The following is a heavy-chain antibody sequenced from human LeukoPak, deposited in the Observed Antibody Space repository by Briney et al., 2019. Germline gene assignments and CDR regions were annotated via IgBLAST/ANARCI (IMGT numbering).Heavy chain of an antibody. Sequence: SVKVSCKASGGTFSSYGITWVRQAPGQGIEWMGRVVPILDISNYAKMFQDRVTITADKSTSTAYMELSSLRSEDTAVYFCARTNYYDSSGSQGPGTFYYGLDVWGQGTTVTVSS. J-gene: IGHJ6*02. V-gene: IGHV1-69*04. CDR1: GGTFSSYG. CDR3: ARTNYYDSSGSQGPGTFYYGLDV. D-gene: IGHD3-22*01. CDR2: VVPILDIS.